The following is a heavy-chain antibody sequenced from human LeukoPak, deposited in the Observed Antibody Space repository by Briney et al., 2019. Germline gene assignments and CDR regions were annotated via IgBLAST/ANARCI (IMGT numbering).Heavy chain of an antibody. CDR2: INHSGST. V-gene: IGHV4-34*01. J-gene: IGHJ5*02. CDR3: ARRAGLGYCSSTSCAGTKRNWFDP. Sequence: PSETLSLTCAVYGGSFSGYYWSWIRQPPGKGLEWIGEINHSGSTNYNPSLKSRVTISVDTSKNQFSLKLSSVAAADTAVYYCARRAGLGYCSSTSCAGTKRNWFDPWGQGTLVTVSS. CDR1: GGSFSGYY. D-gene: IGHD2-2*01.